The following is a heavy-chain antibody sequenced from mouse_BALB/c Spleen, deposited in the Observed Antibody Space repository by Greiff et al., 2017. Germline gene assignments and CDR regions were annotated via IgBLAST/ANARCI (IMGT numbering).Heavy chain of an antibody. Sequence: EVQGVESGGGLVKPGGSLKLSCAASGFTFSSFGMHWVRQAPEKGLEWVAYISSGSSTIYYADTVKGRFTISRDNPKNTLFLQMTSLRSEDTAMYYCARDDPYYAMDYWGQGTSVTVSS. CDR2: ISSGSSTI. J-gene: IGHJ4*01. V-gene: IGHV5-17*02. CDR3: ARDDPYYAMDY. CDR1: GFTFSSFG.